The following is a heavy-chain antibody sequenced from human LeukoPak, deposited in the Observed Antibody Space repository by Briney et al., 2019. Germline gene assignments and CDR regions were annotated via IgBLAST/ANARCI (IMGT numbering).Heavy chain of an antibody. CDR3: ARDSDYGDQIDY. V-gene: IGHV3-21*01. D-gene: IGHD4-17*01. CDR1: GFTFSRYS. Sequence: GGSLRLSCAASGFTFSRYSMNWVRQAPGKGLEWVSSIGSSSSYIYYADSVKGRFTISRDNAKNSLYLQMNSLRAEDTAVYYCARDSDYGDQIDYWGQGTLVTVSS. CDR2: IGSSSSYI. J-gene: IGHJ4*02.